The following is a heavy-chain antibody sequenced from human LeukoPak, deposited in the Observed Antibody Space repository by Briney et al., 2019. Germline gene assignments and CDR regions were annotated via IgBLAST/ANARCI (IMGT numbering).Heavy chain of an antibody. J-gene: IGHJ4*02. CDR1: GGSISSYY. V-gene: IGHV4-59*08. CDR3: VRQVVAVDSDYFDF. Sequence: SETLSLTCTVSGGSISSYYWSWIRQPPGKGLEWIGYIYYSGSTTYNPSLKSRVTISVDTSKNQFSLKLSSVTAADTAVYYCVRQVVAVDSDYFDFWGQGTLVTVSS. D-gene: IGHD2-15*01. CDR2: IYYSGST.